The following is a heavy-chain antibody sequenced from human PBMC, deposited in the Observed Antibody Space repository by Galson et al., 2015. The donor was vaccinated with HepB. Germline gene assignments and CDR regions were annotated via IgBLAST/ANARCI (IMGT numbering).Heavy chain of an antibody. V-gene: IGHV3-15*01. CDR2: IKSKTDGGTT. Sequence: SLRLSCAASGFTFSNAWMSWVRQAPGKGLEWVGRIKSKTDGGTTDYAAPVKGRFTISRDDSKNTLYLQMNSLKTEDTAVYYCTTDPAAYYYDSSGYSGMDVLDQVTTVTVSS. D-gene: IGHD3-22*01. CDR3: TTDPAAYYYDSSGYSGMDV. CDR1: GFTFSNAW. J-gene: IGHJ6*02.